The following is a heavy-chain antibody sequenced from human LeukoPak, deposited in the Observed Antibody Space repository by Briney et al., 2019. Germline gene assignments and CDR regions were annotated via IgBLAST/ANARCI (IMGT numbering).Heavy chain of an antibody. CDR3: ARDPRSSGWYYYYYYGMDV. Sequence: GESLRLSCAASGFTFSSYAMHWVRQAPGKGLEWVAVISYDGSNKYYADSVKGRFTISRDNSKNTLYLQMNSLRAEDTAVYYCARDPRSSGWYYYYYYGMDVWGKGTTVTVSS. J-gene: IGHJ6*04. D-gene: IGHD6-19*01. V-gene: IGHV3-30*04. CDR1: GFTFSSYA. CDR2: ISYDGSNK.